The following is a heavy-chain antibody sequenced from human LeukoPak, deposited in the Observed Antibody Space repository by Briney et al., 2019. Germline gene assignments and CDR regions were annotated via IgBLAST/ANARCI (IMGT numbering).Heavy chain of an antibody. D-gene: IGHD3-10*01. CDR2: ISSNGGST. J-gene: IGHJ5*02. Sequence: GGSLRLSCAASGFTFSSYAMHWVRQAPGKGLEYVSAISSNGGSTYYANSVKGRFTISRDNSKNTLYLQMGSLRAEDTAVYYCARANMVWGVGLFFDRNWFDPWGQGTLVTVSS. V-gene: IGHV3-64*01. CDR3: ARANMVWGVGLFFDRNWFDP. CDR1: GFTFSSYA.